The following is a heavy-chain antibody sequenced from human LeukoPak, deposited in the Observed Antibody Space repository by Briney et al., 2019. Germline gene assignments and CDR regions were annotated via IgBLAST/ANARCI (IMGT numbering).Heavy chain of an antibody. J-gene: IGHJ4*02. D-gene: IGHD3-3*01. Sequence: PGGSLRLSCAASGFTFSSNYMSWVRQAPGKGLEWVSVIYSGGSTYYADSVKGRFTISRDNSKNTLYLQMNSLRAEDTAVYYCARGHDFWSGYPYYFDYWGQGTLVTVSS. CDR3: ARGHDFWSGYPYYFDY. CDR1: GFTFSSNY. CDR2: IYSGGST. V-gene: IGHV3-53*01.